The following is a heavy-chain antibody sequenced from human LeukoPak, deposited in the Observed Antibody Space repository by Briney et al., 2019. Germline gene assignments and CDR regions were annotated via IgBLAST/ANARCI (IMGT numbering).Heavy chain of an antibody. CDR1: GFTFDDYG. CDR2: INWNGGST. CDR3: ARDARAVTKYYYYYYYMDV. D-gene: IGHD4-17*01. V-gene: IGHV3-20*04. J-gene: IGHJ6*03. Sequence: GGSLRLSCAASGFTFDDYGMSWVRQAPGKGLEWVSGINWNGGSTGYADSVKGRFTISRDNAKNSLYLQMNSLRAEDTAVYYCARDARAVTKYYYYYYYMDVWGKGTTVTISS.